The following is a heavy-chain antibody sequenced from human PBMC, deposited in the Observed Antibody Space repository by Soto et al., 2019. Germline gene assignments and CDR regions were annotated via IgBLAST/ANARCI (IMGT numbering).Heavy chain of an antibody. D-gene: IGHD2-8*02. CDR3: TGEVASGY. CDR2: ISRDGRTK. V-gene: IGHV3-30*03. Sequence: QVQLVESGGGVVQPGRSLRLSCSVSGFTVSSKGMHWVRKAPGKGLEWVAVISRDGRTKFYADSVEGRFTISKDSSRNTLFLEMDSLRSDDTAVYYCTGEVASGYWGQGTLVTVSS. CDR1: GFTVSSKG. J-gene: IGHJ4*02.